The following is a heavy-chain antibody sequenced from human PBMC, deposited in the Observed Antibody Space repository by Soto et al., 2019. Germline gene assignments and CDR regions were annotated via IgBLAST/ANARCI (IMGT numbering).Heavy chain of an antibody. J-gene: IGHJ6*02. CDR1: GGSFRGYY. Sequence: SETLSLTCTVSGGSFRGYYWGWVRQPPGKGLEWIGEINHSGSSNYHPSLKSRVTISVATSKNQFSLTVNSVTPADTAVYYCARGEITLLGGMDVWGQGTTVTVSS. CDR3: ARGEITLLGGMDV. D-gene: IGHD3-10*01. CDR2: INHSGSS. V-gene: IGHV4-34*01.